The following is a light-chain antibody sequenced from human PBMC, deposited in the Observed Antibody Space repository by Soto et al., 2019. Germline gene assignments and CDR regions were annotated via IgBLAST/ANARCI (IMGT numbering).Light chain of an antibody. CDR2: GNS. Sequence: QSVLTQPPSVSGAPGQRVTISCTGSSSNIGAGYDVNWYQHLPGTAPKLLIYGNSNRPSGVPDRFSGSKSGTSASLAITGLQAEDEADYYCQSYDSSLSGFYVFGTGTKLTVL. CDR1: SSNIGAGYD. CDR3: QSYDSSLSGFYV. V-gene: IGLV1-40*01. J-gene: IGLJ1*01.